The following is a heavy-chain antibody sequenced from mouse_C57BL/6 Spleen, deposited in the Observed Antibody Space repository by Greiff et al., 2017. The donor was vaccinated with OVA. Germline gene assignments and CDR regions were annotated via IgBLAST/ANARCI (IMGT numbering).Heavy chain of an antibody. Sequence: DVKLVESGGGLVKPGGSLKLSCAASGFTFSDYGMHWVRQAPEKGLEWVAYISSGSSTIYYADTVKGRFTISRDNAKNTLFLQMTSLRSEDTAMYYCARDFYYYGSSYYFDYWGQGTTLTVSS. CDR3: ARDFYYYGSSYYFDY. V-gene: IGHV5-17*01. J-gene: IGHJ2*01. CDR2: ISSGSSTI. D-gene: IGHD1-1*01. CDR1: GFTFSDYG.